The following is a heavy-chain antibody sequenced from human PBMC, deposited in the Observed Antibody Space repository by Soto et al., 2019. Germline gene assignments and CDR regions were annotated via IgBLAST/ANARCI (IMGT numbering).Heavy chain of an antibody. Sequence: QVQLVQSGAEVKKPGASVKVSCKASGYTFTSYGISWVRQAPGQGLEWMGWINPYNGNTNYAQKPQGRVTMTTDTSTNTAYMELRSLSSDDTAVYYCARDWLGIDYWGQGTLVTVSS. V-gene: IGHV1-18*01. CDR1: GYTFTSYG. D-gene: IGHD3-10*01. CDR2: INPYNGNT. CDR3: ARDWLGIDY. J-gene: IGHJ4*02.